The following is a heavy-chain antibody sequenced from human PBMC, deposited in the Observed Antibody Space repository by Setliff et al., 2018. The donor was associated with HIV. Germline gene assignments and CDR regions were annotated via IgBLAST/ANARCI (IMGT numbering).Heavy chain of an antibody. CDR1: GVSVNNNDDY. CDR2: IHQSGTA. V-gene: IGHV4-39*01. J-gene: IGHJ4*01. Sequence: SETLSLTCAVSGVSVNNNDDYWGWIRQPPGKGLEWIAIIHQSGTAHKRPSLKSRVTISIDTSENLFSLKLSGVTAADTAIYYCARQVGEGKWYLDSWGHGTLVTVSS. CDR3: ARQVGEGKWYLDS. D-gene: IGHD1-26*01.